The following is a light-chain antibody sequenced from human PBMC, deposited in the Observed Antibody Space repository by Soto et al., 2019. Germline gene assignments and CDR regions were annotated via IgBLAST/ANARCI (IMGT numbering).Light chain of an antibody. CDR1: QTVLTN. V-gene: IGKV3-11*01. CDR3: HQLPTWLPIT. Sequence: QSRESVSMSAGERSTITSKASQTVLTNLAWYQQKPGQAPRLLIYDASIRPTGIPARFTGSGSGTDFNLTIRRLEPEDFAVYHCHQLPTWLPITFAGGTKVDIK. J-gene: IGKJ4*01. CDR2: DAS.